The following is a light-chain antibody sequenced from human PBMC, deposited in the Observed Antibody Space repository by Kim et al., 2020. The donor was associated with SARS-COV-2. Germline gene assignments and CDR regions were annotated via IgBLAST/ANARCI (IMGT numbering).Light chain of an antibody. CDR3: GTWDSSLSGLV. Sequence: GQHMTTSCTGSGANFGNNFVSWYQQRPGTAPKLLIYDNNERPSGIPDRFSASKSGTSATLGITGLQAGDEADYYCGTWDSSLSGLVFGGGTQLTVL. CDR2: DNN. V-gene: IGLV1-51*01. J-gene: IGLJ2*01. CDR1: GANFGNNF.